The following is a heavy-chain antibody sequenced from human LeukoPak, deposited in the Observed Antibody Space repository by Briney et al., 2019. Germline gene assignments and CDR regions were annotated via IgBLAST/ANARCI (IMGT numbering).Heavy chain of an antibody. V-gene: IGHV4-59*01. D-gene: IGHD3-22*01. CDR2: IYYSGST. CDR3: ARTDITMIVVASWDWYFDL. CDR1: GGSISSYY. Sequence: SETLSLTCTVSGGSISSYYWSWIRQPPGKELEWIGYIYYSGSTNYNPSLKSRVTISVDTSKNQFSLKLSSVTAADTAVYYCARTDITMIVVASWDWYFDLWGRGTLVTVSS. J-gene: IGHJ2*01.